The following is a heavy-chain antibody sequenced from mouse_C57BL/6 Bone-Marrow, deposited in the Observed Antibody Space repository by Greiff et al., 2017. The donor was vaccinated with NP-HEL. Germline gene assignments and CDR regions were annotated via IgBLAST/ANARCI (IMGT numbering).Heavy chain of an antibody. V-gene: IGHV1-18*01. Sequence: VQLQQSGPELVKPGASVTIRCKASVYTFTDYNMDGVKQSHGKSLEWIGDINPNNGGTIYNQKFKGKATLTVDKSSSTAYMELRSLTSEDTAVYYCARWGWLLRAWFAYWGQGTLVPVSA. J-gene: IGHJ3*01. CDR2: INPNNGGT. D-gene: IGHD2-3*01. CDR3: ARWGWLLRAWFAY. CDR1: VYTFTDYN.